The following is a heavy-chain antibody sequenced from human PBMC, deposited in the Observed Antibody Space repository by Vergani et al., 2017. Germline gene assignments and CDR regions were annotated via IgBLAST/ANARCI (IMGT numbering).Heavy chain of an antibody. CDR2: IYYSGST. D-gene: IGHD3-22*01. CDR3: ARGSDSSGYYSLYYYYYMDV. Sequence: QVQLQESGPGLVKPSETLSLTCTVSGGSISSYYWSWFRQPPGKGLEWIGYIYYSGSTNYNPSLKRRVTISVDTSKNQFSLKLSSVTAADTAVYYCARGSDSSGYYSLYYYYYMDVWGKGTTVTVSS. V-gene: IGHV4-59*01. J-gene: IGHJ6*03. CDR1: GGSISSYY.